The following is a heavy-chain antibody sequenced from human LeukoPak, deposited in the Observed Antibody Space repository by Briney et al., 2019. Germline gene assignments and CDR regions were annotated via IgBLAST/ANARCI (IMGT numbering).Heavy chain of an antibody. V-gene: IGHV7-4-1*02. CDR1: GYIFNSQG. J-gene: IGHJ3*02. CDR2: INTDSGKA. Sequence: ASVKVSCKASGYIFNSQGMNWVRQAPGQGLEWMGWINTDSGKATYAQGFTGRFVFSLDSFVSTVYLQISDLMPEDTAKYYCARGILRFDIWGQGTTVTVSS. CDR3: ARGILRFDI.